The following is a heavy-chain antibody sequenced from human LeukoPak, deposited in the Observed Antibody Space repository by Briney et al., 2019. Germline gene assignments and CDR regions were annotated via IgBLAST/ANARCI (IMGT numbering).Heavy chain of an antibody. D-gene: IGHD2-8*02. CDR2: ISSSGSTI. CDR3: ARDIALGWGYWGDY. CDR1: GFTFSSYE. J-gene: IGHJ4*02. Sequence: AGGSLRLSCAASGFTFSSYEMNWVCQAPGKGLEWVSYISSSGSTIYYADSVKGRFTISRDNAKNSLYLQMNSLRAEDTAVYYCARDIALGWGYWGDYWGQGTLVTVSS. V-gene: IGHV3-48*03.